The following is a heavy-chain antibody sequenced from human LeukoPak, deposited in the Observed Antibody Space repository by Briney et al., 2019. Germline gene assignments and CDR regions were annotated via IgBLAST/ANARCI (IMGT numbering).Heavy chain of an antibody. J-gene: IGHJ4*02. CDR2: MYYSGST. V-gene: IGHV4-59*01. CDR1: GGSISDYY. Sequence: PSETLSLTCSVSGGSISDYYWSWIRQPPGKGLEWIGYMYYSGSTKYNPSLKSRVNISVDTSKNQFSLKLSSVTAADTAVYYCARLKDTAMVKYDYWGQGTLVTVSS. CDR3: ARLKDTAMVKYDY. D-gene: IGHD5-18*01.